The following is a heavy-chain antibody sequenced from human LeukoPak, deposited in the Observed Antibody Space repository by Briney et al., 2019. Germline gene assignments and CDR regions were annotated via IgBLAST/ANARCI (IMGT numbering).Heavy chain of an antibody. CDR1: GGSISNRGYF. J-gene: IGHJ3*02. Sequence: KPSETLSLTCTVSGGSISNRGYFWGWIRQSPGRGLEWIASISYSGSTQYNPSLISRVTISVDTSKNQFFLKLTSVTAADTAVYFCLSSVSYWAGFNIWGQGTVVTVSS. D-gene: IGHD5/OR15-5a*01. CDR3: LSSVSYWAGFNI. CDR2: ISYSGST. V-gene: IGHV4-39*07.